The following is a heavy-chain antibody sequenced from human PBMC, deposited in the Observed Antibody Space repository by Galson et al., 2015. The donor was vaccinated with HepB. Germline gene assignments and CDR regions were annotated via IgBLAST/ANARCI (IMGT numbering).Heavy chain of an antibody. CDR1: GFTFSTDA. D-gene: IGHD2-8*02. CDR3: AKGMAGSCNRVLCYSFDY. CDR2: ISGSDDGT. Sequence: SLRLSCAAAGFTFSTDAMSWVRQTPGKGLEWVAAISGSDDGTYHAASVRVRFTISRDDSKNTLYLQMNRLRAEDTATYYCAKGMAGSCNRVLCYSFDYWGQGSLVTVSS. V-gene: IGHV3-23*01. J-gene: IGHJ4*02.